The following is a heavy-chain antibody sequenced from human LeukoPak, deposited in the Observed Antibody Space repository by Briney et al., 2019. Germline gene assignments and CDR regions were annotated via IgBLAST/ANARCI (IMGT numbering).Heavy chain of an antibody. J-gene: IGHJ4*02. CDR1: GFTFSSYG. Sequence: PGGSLRLSCAASGFTFSSYGMHWVRQAPGKGLEWVAVISYDGSNKYYADSVKGRFTISRDNSKNTLYLQMNSLRAEDTAVYYCARDFYYDSSGYYTFYFDYWGQGTLVTVSS. V-gene: IGHV3-30*19. CDR3: ARDFYYDSSGYYTFYFDY. D-gene: IGHD3-22*01. CDR2: ISYDGSNK.